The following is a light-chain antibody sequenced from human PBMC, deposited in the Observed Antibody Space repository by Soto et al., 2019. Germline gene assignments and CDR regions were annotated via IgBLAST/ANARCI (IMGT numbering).Light chain of an antibody. Sequence: QSVLTQPPSVSGAPGQRVTISCTGSSSNIGAGYDVHWYQQLPVTAPKILIYGNINRPSGVPDRFSGSKSGTSASLAITGLQAEDEADYYCQSYDSSLSVVFGGGTKLTVL. CDR3: QSYDSSLSVV. CDR1: SSNIGAGYD. V-gene: IGLV1-40*01. CDR2: GNI. J-gene: IGLJ2*01.